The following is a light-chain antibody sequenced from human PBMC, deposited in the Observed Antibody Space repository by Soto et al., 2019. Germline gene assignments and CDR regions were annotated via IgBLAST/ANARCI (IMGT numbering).Light chain of an antibody. Sequence: ETELTQSPGTLALSPWEGTTLSCRASQSVSNNYLAWYQQRPGQPPNLLIFGASHRAPDIPDRFSGSGSGTDFTLTISRLEPEDFAVYYCQQYGSSIQTFGQGTKVDIK. V-gene: IGKV3-20*01. CDR3: QQYGSSIQT. CDR1: QSVSNNY. J-gene: IGKJ1*01. CDR2: GAS.